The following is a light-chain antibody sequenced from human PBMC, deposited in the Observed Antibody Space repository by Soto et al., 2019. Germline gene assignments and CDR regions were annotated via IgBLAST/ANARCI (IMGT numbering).Light chain of an antibody. CDR3: QQYNNWLRT. J-gene: IGKJ1*01. Sequence: EILMTQSPATLSVSPGERTTLACRASQSVGSNLAWYQQKPGQAPRLLIYAASTRASGVPARFSGSGSGTKFTLTISSLQSEDFAVYYCQQYNNWLRTFGHGTKVDIK. CDR2: AAS. V-gene: IGKV3-15*01. CDR1: QSVGSN.